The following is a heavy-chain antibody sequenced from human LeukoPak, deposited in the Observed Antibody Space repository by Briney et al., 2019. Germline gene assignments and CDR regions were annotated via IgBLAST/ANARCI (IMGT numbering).Heavy chain of an antibody. V-gene: IGHV4-61*02. D-gene: IGHD3-10*01. CDR3: ARGYGSGSYYSNNWFDP. Sequence: SETLSLTCTVSGGSISSSSYYWSWIRQPAGKGLEWIGRIYTSGSTNYNPSLKSRVTISVDTSKNQFSLKLSSVTAADTAVYYCARGYGSGSYYSNNWFDPWGQGTLVTVSS. CDR1: GGSISSSSYY. J-gene: IGHJ5*02. CDR2: IYTSGST.